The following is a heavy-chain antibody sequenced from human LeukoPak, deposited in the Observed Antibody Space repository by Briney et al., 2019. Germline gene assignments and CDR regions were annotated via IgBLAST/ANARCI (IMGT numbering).Heavy chain of an antibody. J-gene: IGHJ4*02. D-gene: IGHD3-9*01. V-gene: IGHV3-7*01. CDR2: IKQDGSEK. CDR3: ARVRYGDY. Sequence: GGSLRLSCAASGFTFSDYYMSWIRQAPGKGLEWVANIKQDGSEKYYVDSVKGRFTISRDNAKNSLYLQMNSLRAEDTAVYYCARVRYGDYWGQGTLVTVSS. CDR1: GFTFSDYY.